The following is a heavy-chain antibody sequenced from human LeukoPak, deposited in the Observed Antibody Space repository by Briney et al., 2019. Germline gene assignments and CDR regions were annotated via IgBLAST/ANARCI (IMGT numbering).Heavy chain of an antibody. J-gene: IGHJ4*02. Sequence: GGSLRLSCAASGFTFRRYTLNWVRQAPGMGLEWVSAIFGSGDSTYYADSVKGRFTISRDNSKNTLYLQMNSLRAEDTAVYYCAKGDCSSTSCQAGNWGQGTLVTVSS. CDR2: IFGSGDST. V-gene: IGHV3-23*01. CDR1: GFTFRRYT. CDR3: AKGDCSSTSCQAGN. D-gene: IGHD2-2*01.